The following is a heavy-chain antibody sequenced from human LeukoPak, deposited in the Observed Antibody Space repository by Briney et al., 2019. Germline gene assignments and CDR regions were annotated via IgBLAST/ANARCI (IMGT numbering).Heavy chain of an antibody. V-gene: IGHV1-18*01. D-gene: IGHD3-22*01. J-gene: IGHJ6*03. CDR2: ISAYNGNT. CDR3: ARQVLDYDSSGYYRYYYYYYMDV. Sequence: ASVKVSCKASGYTFTSYGISWVRQAPGQGLEWMGWISAYNGNTNYAQKFQGRVTITADKSTSTAYMELSSLRSEDTAVYYCARQVLDYDSSGYYRYYYYYYMDVWGKGTTVTVSS. CDR1: GYTFTSYG.